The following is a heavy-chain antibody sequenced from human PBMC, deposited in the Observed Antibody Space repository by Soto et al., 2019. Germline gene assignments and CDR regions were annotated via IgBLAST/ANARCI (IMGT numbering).Heavy chain of an antibody. V-gene: IGHV4-39*01. D-gene: IGHD6-19*01. CDR1: GGSISSSIYY. Sequence: PSETLSLTCTVSGGSISSSIYYWGWIRHPPGKGLEWIGSIYYSGSTYYNPSLKSRVTISVDTSKNQFSLKLSSVTAADTAVYYCARLSGYSSGWSRGYFVFWGQGPLSTVS. CDR2: IYYSGST. CDR3: ARLSGYSSGWSRGYFVF. J-gene: IGHJ4*02.